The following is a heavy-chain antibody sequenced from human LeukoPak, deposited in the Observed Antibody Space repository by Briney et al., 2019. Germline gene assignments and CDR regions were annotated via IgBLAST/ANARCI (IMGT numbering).Heavy chain of an antibody. J-gene: IGHJ4*02. CDR3: ARASQDYGDYSHFDY. V-gene: IGHV4-4*02. Sequence: SETLPLTCAVSGGSISSSNWWSWVRQPPGKGLEWIGEIYHSGSTNYNPSLKSRVTIAVDKSKNQFSLKLSSVTAADTAVYYCARASQDYGDYSHFDYWGQGTLVTVSS. CDR2: IYHSGST. CDR1: GGSISSSNW. D-gene: IGHD4-17*01.